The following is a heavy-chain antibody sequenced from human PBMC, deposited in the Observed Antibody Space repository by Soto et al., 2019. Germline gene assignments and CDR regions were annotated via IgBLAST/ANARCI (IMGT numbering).Heavy chain of an antibody. D-gene: IGHD5-12*01. CDR3: ARWLSDGYRYNSFHP. Sequence: KPSETLSLTCTVSGGSGSSGSYFWTWIRQAPRKGLEWIGYIYYSGSTNYNPSLTSRVTISIDTSKNQFSLKPSSVTAADPAVYYCARWLSDGYRYNSFHPWGQGTLVTVSS. V-gene: IGHV4-61*01. J-gene: IGHJ5*02. CDR1: GGSGSSGSYF. CDR2: IYYSGST.